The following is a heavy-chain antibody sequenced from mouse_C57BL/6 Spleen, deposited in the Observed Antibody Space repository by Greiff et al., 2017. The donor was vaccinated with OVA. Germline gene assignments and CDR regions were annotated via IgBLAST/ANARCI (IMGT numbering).Heavy chain of an antibody. CDR1: GYTFTDYN. J-gene: IGHJ3*01. CDR3: ARDWSAWFAD. V-gene: IGHV1-22*01. Sequence: EVKLVESGPELVQPGASVKMSCKASGYTFTDYNMHWVKQSHGKGLEWIGYINPNNGGTSYNQKFKGKATLTVNKYSRTAYMELRSLASEDSAVYYCARDWSAWFADWGKGTLVTVSA. CDR2: INPNNGGT.